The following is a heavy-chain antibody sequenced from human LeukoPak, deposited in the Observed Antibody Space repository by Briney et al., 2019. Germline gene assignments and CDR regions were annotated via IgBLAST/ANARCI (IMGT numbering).Heavy chain of an antibody. J-gene: IGHJ4*02. Sequence: GQSLRLSCTTSGFAFDDFAMSWVRQPAGKGLEWVGFIRRRAYGGAAEYAASVKGRFIISRDDSKGIAYLQMDSLKTEDTAVYYCSRNGLVDFDYWGQGSRVIVSP. CDR3: SRNGLVDFDY. V-gene: IGHV3-49*04. CDR1: GFAFDDFA. CDR2: IRRRAYGGAA.